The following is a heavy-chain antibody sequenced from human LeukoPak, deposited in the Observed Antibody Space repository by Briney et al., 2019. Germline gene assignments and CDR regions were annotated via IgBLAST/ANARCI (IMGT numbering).Heavy chain of an antibody. CDR1: GGSFSGYY. J-gene: IGHJ4*02. CDR3: ARGSVVVIRRAPFDY. D-gene: IGHD3-22*01. V-gene: IGHV4-34*01. Sequence: SETLSLTCAVYGGSFSGYYWSWIRQPPGKGLEWIGEINHSGSTNYNPSLKSRVTISVDTSKNQFSLKLSSVTAADTAVYYCARGSVVVIRRAPFDYWGQGTLVTVSS. CDR2: INHSGST.